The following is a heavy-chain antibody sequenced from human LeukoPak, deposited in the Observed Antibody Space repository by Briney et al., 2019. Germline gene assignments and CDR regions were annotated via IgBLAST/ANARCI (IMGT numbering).Heavy chain of an antibody. CDR3: AREYYPNWFDP. CDR1: GLTFSSYA. CDR2: ISYDGSNK. Sequence: GRSLRLSCAASGLTFSSYAMHWVRQAPGKGLEWVAVISYDGSNKYYADSVKGRFTISRDNSKNTLYLQMNSLRAEDTAVYYCAREYYPNWFDPWGQGTLVTVSS. V-gene: IGHV3-30-3*01. J-gene: IGHJ5*02. D-gene: IGHD2/OR15-2a*01.